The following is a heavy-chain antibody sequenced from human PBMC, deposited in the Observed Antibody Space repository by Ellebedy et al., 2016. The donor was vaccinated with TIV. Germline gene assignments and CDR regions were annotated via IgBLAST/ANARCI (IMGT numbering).Heavy chain of an antibody. J-gene: IGHJ5*02. CDR3: ARGVLSIAPITLRSWFDP. CDR1: GFTFSDYY. Sequence: PGGSLRLSCAASGFTFSDYYMSWIRQAPGKGLEWVSYISSSSSYTNYADSVKGRFTISRDNAKNSLYLQMNSLRAEDTAVYYCARGVLSIAPITLRSWFDPWGQGTLVTVSS. V-gene: IGHV3-11*06. D-gene: IGHD6-6*01. CDR2: ISSSSSYT.